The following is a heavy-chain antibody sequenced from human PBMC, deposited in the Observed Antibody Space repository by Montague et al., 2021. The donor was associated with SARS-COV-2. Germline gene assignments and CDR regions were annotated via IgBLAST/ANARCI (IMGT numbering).Heavy chain of an antibody. V-gene: IGHV4-61*02. D-gene: IGHD5-12*01. Sequence: TLSLTCTVSGGSISSGSYYWSWIRQPAGKGLEWIGRIYTSGTTDYSFSLKSRVTISVGTSKNQFSPKLTSVTAADTAVYYCARAHSGSWAHLDNWGQGSLVTVSS. CDR3: ARAHSGSWAHLDN. CDR1: GGSISSGSYY. CDR2: IYTSGTT. J-gene: IGHJ4*02.